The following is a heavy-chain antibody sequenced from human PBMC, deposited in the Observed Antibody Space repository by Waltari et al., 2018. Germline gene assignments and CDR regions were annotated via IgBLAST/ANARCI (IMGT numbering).Heavy chain of an antibody. CDR3: ARGRDTAMVIGYFDP. Sequence: QVHLVQSGAEVKKTGASVKVSCKASGYTFTGSYIHWVRQAPGQGLEWMGWINPNSGGTDFAQKFQGRVTMTRVTSINTAYMEVSRLRSDDTAVYYCARGRDTAMVIGYFDPWGQGTLVTVSS. V-gene: IGHV1-2*02. D-gene: IGHD5-18*01. CDR2: INPNSGGT. CDR1: GYTFTGSY. J-gene: IGHJ5*02.